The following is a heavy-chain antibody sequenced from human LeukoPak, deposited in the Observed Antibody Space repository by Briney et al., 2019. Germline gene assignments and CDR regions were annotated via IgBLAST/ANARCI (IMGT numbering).Heavy chain of an antibody. CDR2: IIPIFGTA. V-gene: IGHV1-69*13. CDR3: ATGIAAQSSDY. Sequence: GASVKVSCKASGGTFSSYAISWVRQAPGQGLEWMGGIIPIFGTANHAQKFQGRVTITADESTSTAYMELSSLRSEDTAVYYCATGIAAQSSDYWGQGTLVTVSS. J-gene: IGHJ4*02. D-gene: IGHD6-13*01. CDR1: GGTFSSYA.